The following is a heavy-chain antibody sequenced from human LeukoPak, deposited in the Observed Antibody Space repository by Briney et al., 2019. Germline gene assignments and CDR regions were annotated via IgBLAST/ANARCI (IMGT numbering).Heavy chain of an antibody. CDR2: ISGSGGST. Sequence: PGGSLRLSCAASGFTFSSYAMSWVRQAPGKGLEWVSAISGSGGSTYYADSVKGRFTISRDNSKNTLYLQVYSLRAEDTAVYYCAKDYVWGSYRHQYFDYWGQGTLVTVSS. J-gene: IGHJ4*02. CDR3: AKDYVWGSYRHQYFDY. CDR1: GFTFSSYA. D-gene: IGHD3-16*02. V-gene: IGHV3-23*01.